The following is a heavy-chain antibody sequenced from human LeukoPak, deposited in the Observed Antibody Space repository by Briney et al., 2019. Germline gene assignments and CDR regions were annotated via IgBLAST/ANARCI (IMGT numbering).Heavy chain of an antibody. CDR2: ISSSSSTI. Sequence: GGSLRLSCAASGFTFSSYSMNWVRQAPGKGLEWASYISSSSSTIYYADSVKGRFTISRDNAKNSLYLQMNSLRAEDTAVYYCARDPAYSGNSGYWGQGTLVPVSS. CDR1: GFTFSSYS. V-gene: IGHV3-48*01. CDR3: ARDPAYSGNSGY. D-gene: IGHD5-12*01. J-gene: IGHJ4*02.